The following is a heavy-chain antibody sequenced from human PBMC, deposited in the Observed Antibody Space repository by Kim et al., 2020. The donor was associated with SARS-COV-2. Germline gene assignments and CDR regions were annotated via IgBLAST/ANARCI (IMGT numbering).Heavy chain of an antibody. J-gene: IGHJ4*02. Sequence: ADPVKGRFTISRDNAKNSLYLQMNSMRAEDTAVYYCARDGLTIFGVVTFDYWGQGTLVTVSS. V-gene: IGHV3-11*01. D-gene: IGHD3-3*01. CDR3: ARDGLTIFGVVTFDY.